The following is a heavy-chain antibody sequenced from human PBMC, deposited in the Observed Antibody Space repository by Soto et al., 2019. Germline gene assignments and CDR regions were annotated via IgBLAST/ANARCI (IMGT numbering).Heavy chain of an antibody. CDR1: GYTFTSYY. Sequence: QVQLVQSGAEVKKPGASVKVSCKASGYTFTSYYMHWVRQAPGQGLEWMGIINPSGGSTSYAQKFQGRVTMTRDTSTSTVYMELSSLRSEDTAVYYCARDPGGAPGYCSGGSCYPFSHLYYYYGMDVW. V-gene: IGHV1-46*01. J-gene: IGHJ6*01. CDR2: INPSGGST. CDR3: ARDPGGAPGYCSGGSCYPFSHLYYYYGMDV. D-gene: IGHD2-15*01.